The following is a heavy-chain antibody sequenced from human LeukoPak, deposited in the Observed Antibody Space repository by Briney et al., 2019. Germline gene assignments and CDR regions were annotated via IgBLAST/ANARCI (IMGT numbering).Heavy chain of an antibody. CDR2: IYFTGST. Sequence: SETLSLTCTVSGGSISNYYWNWIRQPPGKGLEWIGYIYFTGSTNYNPSLKSRVTISLDTSKDQFSLKLSSVTAADTAIYYCARGRWLQFSDWGPGTLVTVSS. CDR1: GGSISNYY. CDR3: ARGRWLQFSD. V-gene: IGHV4-59*01. J-gene: IGHJ4*02. D-gene: IGHD5-24*01.